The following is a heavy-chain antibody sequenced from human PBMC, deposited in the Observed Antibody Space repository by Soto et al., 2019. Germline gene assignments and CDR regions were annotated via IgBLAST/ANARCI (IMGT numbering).Heavy chain of an antibody. D-gene: IGHD3-16*01. Sequence: GGSLRLSCAASGFTFSSYAVTWVRQAPGKGLEWISAISGEGVYTYYADSVKGRFTTSRDNSKTTLYLQLSSLRSEDTAVYYCAKNRMTGQALYDFRGQRSSVTGSS. CDR2: ISGEGVYT. CDR1: GFTFSSYA. J-gene: IGHJ4*02. CDR3: AKNRMTGQALYDF. V-gene: IGHV3-23*01.